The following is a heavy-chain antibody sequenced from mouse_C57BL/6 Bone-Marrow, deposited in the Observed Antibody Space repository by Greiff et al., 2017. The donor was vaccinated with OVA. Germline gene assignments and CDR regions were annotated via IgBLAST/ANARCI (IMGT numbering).Heavy chain of an antibody. CDR2: IRNKANNHAT. D-gene: IGHD2-13*01. CDR1: GFTFSDAW. Sequence: EVKLMESGGGLVQPGGSMKLSCAASGFTFSDAWMDWVRQSPEKGLEWVAEIRNKANNHATYYAESVKGRFTISRDDSKSRVYLQMNSLRAEDTGIYYCTKWTPDWAMDYWGQGTSVTVSS. J-gene: IGHJ4*01. V-gene: IGHV6-6*01. CDR3: TKWTPDWAMDY.